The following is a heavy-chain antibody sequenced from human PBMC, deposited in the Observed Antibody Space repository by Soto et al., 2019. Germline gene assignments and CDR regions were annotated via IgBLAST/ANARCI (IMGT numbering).Heavy chain of an antibody. J-gene: IGHJ4*02. CDR1: GFTFSSYG. V-gene: IGHV3-30*18. Sequence: QVQLVESGGGVVQPGRSLRLSCAASGFTFSSYGMHWVRQAPGKGLERVAVISYDGSNKYYADSVKGRFTISRDNSKNTLYLQMNSLRAEDTAVYYCAKDPTIFGVVIDEPSDSWGQGTLVTVSS. CDR3: AKDPTIFGVVIDEPSDS. D-gene: IGHD3-3*01. CDR2: ISYDGSNK.